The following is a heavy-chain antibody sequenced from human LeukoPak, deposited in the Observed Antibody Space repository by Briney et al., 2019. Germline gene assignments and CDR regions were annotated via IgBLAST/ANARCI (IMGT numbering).Heavy chain of an antibody. Sequence: GGSLRLSCAASGFTFSSYGMRWVRQAPGKGLEWVAVIWYDGSNKYYADSVKGRFTISRDNSKNTLYLQMNSLRAEDTAVYYCAKGGTSKQWLVGGAFDIWGQGTMDTVSS. CDR1: GFTFSSYG. J-gene: IGHJ3*02. V-gene: IGHV3-33*06. CDR3: AKGGTSKQWLVGGAFDI. D-gene: IGHD6-19*01. CDR2: IWYDGSNK.